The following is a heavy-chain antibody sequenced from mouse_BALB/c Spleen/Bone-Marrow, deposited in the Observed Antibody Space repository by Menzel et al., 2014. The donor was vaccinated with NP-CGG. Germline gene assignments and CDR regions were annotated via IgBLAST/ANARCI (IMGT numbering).Heavy chain of an antibody. CDR3: ASLMGAMDY. CDR2: ISNAGGNT. V-gene: IGHV5-12-2*01. CDR1: GFTFSSYT. J-gene: IGHJ4*01. Sequence: EVQLVESGGGLVQPGGSLKLSCAASGFTFSSYTMSWVRQTPEKRLEWVAYISNAGGNTYNSDTVKGRFTISRDNANNTLYLQMSSLKSEDTAMYYCASLMGAMDYWGQGTSVTVSS.